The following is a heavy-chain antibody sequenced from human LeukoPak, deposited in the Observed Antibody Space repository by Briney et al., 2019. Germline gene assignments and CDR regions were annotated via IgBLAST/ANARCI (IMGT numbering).Heavy chain of an antibody. CDR3: ARGPAYVEMATFGAFDI. J-gene: IGHJ3*02. V-gene: IGHV4-59*01. Sequence: SETLSLTCTVSGGSISSYYWSWIRQPPGKGLEWIGYIYYSGSTNYNPSLKSRVTISVDTSKNQFSLKLSSVTAADTAVYYCARGPAYVEMATFGAFDIWGQGTMVTVSS. CDR1: GGSISSYY. D-gene: IGHD5-24*01. CDR2: IYYSGST.